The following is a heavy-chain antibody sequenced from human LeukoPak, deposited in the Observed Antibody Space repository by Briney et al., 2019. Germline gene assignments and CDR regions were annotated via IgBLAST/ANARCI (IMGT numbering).Heavy chain of an antibody. D-gene: IGHD3-10*01. CDR1: GGSISSSSYY. V-gene: IGHV4-39*01. Sequence: PSETLSLTCTVSGGSISSSSYYWGWIRQPPGKGLEWIGSIYYSGSTYYNPSLKSRVTISVYTSKNQYSLKLSSVTAADTAVYYCARLTTMVRGVISYWGQGTLVTVSS. CDR3: ARLTTMVRGVISY. CDR2: IYYSGST. J-gene: IGHJ4*02.